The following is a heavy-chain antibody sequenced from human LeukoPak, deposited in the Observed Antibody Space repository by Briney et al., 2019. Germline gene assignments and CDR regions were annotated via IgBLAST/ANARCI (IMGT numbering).Heavy chain of an antibody. CDR1: GFTFSSYG. CDR2: IRYDGSNK. D-gene: IGHD3-3*01. J-gene: IGHJ4*02. Sequence: GGSLRLSCAASGFTFSSYGMHWVRQAPGKGLEWVAFIRYDGSNKYYADSVKGRFTISRDNSKNTLYLQMNSLRAEDTAVYYCAKDGHGTNYDFWSGYYFDYWGQGTLVTVSS. V-gene: IGHV3-30*02. CDR3: AKDGHGTNYDFWSGYYFDY.